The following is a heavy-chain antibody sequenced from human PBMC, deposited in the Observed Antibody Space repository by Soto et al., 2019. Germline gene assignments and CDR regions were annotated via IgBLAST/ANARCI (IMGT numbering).Heavy chain of an antibody. CDR3: ARKGIAAAGWAFDI. CDR2: TYYRSKWYN. J-gene: IGHJ3*02. V-gene: IGHV6-1*01. Sequence: SQTLSLTCVISGDRVSSNSAAWNWLRQSPSRGLEWLGRTYYRSKWYNDYAVSVKSRITINPDTSKNQLSLQLNSVTPEETAVYYCARKGIAAAGWAFDIWGQGTMVTVSS. CDR1: GDRVSSNSAA. D-gene: IGHD6-13*01.